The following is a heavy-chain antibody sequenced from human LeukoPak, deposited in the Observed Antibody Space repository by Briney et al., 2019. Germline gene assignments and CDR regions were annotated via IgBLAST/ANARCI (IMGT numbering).Heavy chain of an antibody. D-gene: IGHD4-17*01. J-gene: IGHJ6*03. Sequence: GASVNVSSTPSVYTFTVYYMHWVRQAPGQGLEWMGWINPNSGGTNYAQKFQGRVTMTRDTSISTAYMELSRLRSDDTAVYYCARDLGMTTVTDYYYYYMDVWGKGTTVTVSS. CDR1: VYTFTVYY. CDR3: ARDLGMTTVTDYYYYYMDV. CDR2: INPNSGGT. V-gene: IGHV1-2*02.